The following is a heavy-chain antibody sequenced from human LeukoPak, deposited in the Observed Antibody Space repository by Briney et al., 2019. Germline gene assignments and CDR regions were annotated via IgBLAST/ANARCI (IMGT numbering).Heavy chain of an antibody. D-gene: IGHD2-15*01. V-gene: IGHV1-18*01. CDR2: ISTYNGNT. J-gene: IGHJ6*02. CDR3: ARRCSGGTCPRTGYYGMDV. CDR1: GYTFTSYG. Sequence: ASVKVSCKACGYTFTSYGISWVRQAPGQGLEWMGWISTYNGNTDYAQNLQGRVTMTTDTSTSTAYMELRSLRSDDTAVYYCARRCSGGTCPRTGYYGMDVWGQGSTVTVSS.